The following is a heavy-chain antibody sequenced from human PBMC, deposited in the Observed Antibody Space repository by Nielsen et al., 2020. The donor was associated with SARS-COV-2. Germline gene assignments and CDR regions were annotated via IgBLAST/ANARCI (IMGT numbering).Heavy chain of an antibody. V-gene: IGHV1-2*06. D-gene: IGHD3-10*01. CDR3: ARPDGFGELLSSYYYYGIDV. CDR2: INPNSGGT. Sequence: WVRQAPGQGLEWMGRINPNSGGTNYAQKFQGRVTMTRDTSISTAYMELSRLRSDDTAVYYCARPDGFGELLSSYYYYGIDVWGQGTTVTVSS. J-gene: IGHJ6*02.